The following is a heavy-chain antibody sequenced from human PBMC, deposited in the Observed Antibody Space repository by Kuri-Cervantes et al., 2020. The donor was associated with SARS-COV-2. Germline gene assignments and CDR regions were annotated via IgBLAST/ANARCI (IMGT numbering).Heavy chain of an antibody. J-gene: IGHJ6*02. CDR3: ARDEEGGCSSNSCFLYGCGMDV. Sequence: GGSLRLSCTASGGTVSSNSMNWVRQGPGKGLEWVSSISISSSDIDYADSVKSRFTISRDNAKNPLYLQMNSLRAEDMAVYYCARDEEGGCSSNSCFLYGCGMDVWGQGTTVTVSS. D-gene: IGHD2-2*01. CDR1: GGTVSSNS. CDR2: ISISSSDI. V-gene: IGHV3-21*01.